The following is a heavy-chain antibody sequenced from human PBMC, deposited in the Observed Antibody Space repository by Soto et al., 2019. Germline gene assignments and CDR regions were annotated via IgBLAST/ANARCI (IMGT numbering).Heavy chain of an antibody. J-gene: IGHJ6*02. D-gene: IGHD3-10*01. V-gene: IGHV3-30-3*01. Sequence: QVQLVESGGGVVQPGGSLRLSCAARGFALSPYTIHWVRQAPGKGLEWVAGLSSDGSNNFYPDSVKGRITISRDNSKTTVHLQLNNLRPEDTAIYYCAKDAEMQATRLLSYFALDLWGRGTTVTVSS. CDR1: GFALSPYT. CDR2: LSSDGSNN. CDR3: AKDAEMQATRLLSYFALDL.